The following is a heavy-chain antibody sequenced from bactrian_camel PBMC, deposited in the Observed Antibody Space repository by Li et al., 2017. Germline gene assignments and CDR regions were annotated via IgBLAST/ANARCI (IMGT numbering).Heavy chain of an antibody. CDR1: EYIHSPYC. CDR2: IDSDGRI. D-gene: IGHD3*01. Sequence: HVQLVESGGGAVQAGGSLRLSCVVSEYIHSPYCMGWFRQAPGKERVGVASIDSDGRIDYADSVKGRFTVSRDNAKNTLALQMDNLTTEDTGMYYCNRLCGFHNDWGQGTQVTVS. J-gene: IGHJ4*01. CDR3: NRLCGFHND. V-gene: IGHV3S53*01.